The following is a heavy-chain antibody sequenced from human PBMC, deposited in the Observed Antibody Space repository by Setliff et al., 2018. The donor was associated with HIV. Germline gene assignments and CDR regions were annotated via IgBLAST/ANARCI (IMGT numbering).Heavy chain of an antibody. CDR2: IYPSGST. CDR1: GGSISSNNYF. Sequence: LSLTCTVSGGSISSNNYFWSWIRQPAGKGLEWIGHIYPSGSTNYNPSLKSRVTISVDTSKNQFSLNLSSVTAADTAVYYCASRAGGDFWGQGTMVT. CDR3: ASRAGGDF. D-gene: IGHD3-10*01. V-gene: IGHV4-61*09. J-gene: IGHJ3*01.